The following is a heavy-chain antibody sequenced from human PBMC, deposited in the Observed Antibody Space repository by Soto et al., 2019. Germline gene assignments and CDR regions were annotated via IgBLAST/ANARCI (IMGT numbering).Heavy chain of an antibody. CDR1: GFTFTSSW. V-gene: IGHV3-7*01. J-gene: IGHJ5*02. CDR2: IKQDGSEV. Sequence: EVQLVESGGGLVQPGGSLRLTCTASGFTFTSSWMAWVRQAPGKGLEWVGNIKQDGSEVYYLDSVRGRFTISRDSAWKSLYLQVSSLRVDDRAVYYCAGIQTNWFDPWGQGTLVAVSS. CDR3: AGIQTNWFDP.